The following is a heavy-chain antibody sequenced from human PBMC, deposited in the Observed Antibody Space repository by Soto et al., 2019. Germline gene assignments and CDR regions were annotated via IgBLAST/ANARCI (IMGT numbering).Heavy chain of an antibody. J-gene: IGHJ6*02. Sequence: QVQLVQSGAEVREPAASVKVSCKASGYTFTSYSIGWVRQAPGQVLEWMGWIGPYNGNTNYAQKVQGRVTMTAETSTRTAYIELRGLRSDDTAVYFCGRVACSSTSCYKISAYYGMDVWGQGTTVTVSS. V-gene: IGHV1-18*04. CDR3: GRVACSSTSCYKISAYYGMDV. CDR1: GYTFTSYS. D-gene: IGHD2-2*02. CDR2: IGPYNGNT.